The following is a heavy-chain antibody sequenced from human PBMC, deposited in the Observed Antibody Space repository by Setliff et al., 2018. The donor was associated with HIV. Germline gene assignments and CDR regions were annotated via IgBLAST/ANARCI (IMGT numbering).Heavy chain of an antibody. CDR1: GFTFSSYT. J-gene: IGHJ4*02. CDR3: ASIELAAMVPVDC. V-gene: IGHV3-21*01. D-gene: IGHD5-18*01. CDR2: ISSSSYYI. Sequence: GGSLRLSCAASGFTFSSYTMNWVRQAPGKGLEWVSSISSSSYYIYYADSVKGRFTISRDNAKNSLFLQMNSLRAEDTAVYYCASIELAAMVPVDCWGQGTLVTVSS.